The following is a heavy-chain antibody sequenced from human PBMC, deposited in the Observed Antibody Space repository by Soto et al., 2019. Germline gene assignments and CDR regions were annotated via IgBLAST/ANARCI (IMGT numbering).Heavy chain of an antibody. J-gene: IGHJ6*03. D-gene: IGHD3-10*01. CDR3: ATLWFGELLGYMDV. CDR1: GFTVSSNY. V-gene: IGHV3-66*01. Sequence: GSLRLSCAASGFTVSSNYMSWVRQAPGKGLEWVSVIYSGGSTYYADSVKGRFTISRDNSKNTLYLQMNSLRAEDTAVYYCATLWFGELLGYMDVWGKGTTVTVSS. CDR2: IYSGGST.